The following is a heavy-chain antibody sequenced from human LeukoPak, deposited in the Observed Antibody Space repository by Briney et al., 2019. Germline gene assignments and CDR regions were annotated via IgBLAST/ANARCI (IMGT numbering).Heavy chain of an antibody. CDR1: GGTFSSYA. CDR2: IIPIFGTA. Sequence: ASVTVSCTASGGTFSSYAISWVRQAPGQGLEWMGGIIPIFGTANYAQKFQGRVTITADESTSTAYMELSSLRSEDTAVYYCAREPIGNIVVVVAANTGGFDPWGQGTLVTVSS. CDR3: AREPIGNIVVVVAANTGGFDP. V-gene: IGHV1-69*13. J-gene: IGHJ5*02. D-gene: IGHD2-15*01.